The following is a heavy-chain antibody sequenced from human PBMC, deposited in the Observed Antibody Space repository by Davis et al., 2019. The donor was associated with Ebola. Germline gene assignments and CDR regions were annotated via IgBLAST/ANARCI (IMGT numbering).Heavy chain of an antibody. CDR2: IKQDGSEK. V-gene: IGHV3-7*03. CDR3: ARALAEGDFYYYYYGMDV. D-gene: IGHD3-3*02. Sequence: PGGSLRLSCAASGFTFSGYWMSWVRQAPGKGLEWVANIKQDGSEKYYVDSVKGRFTISRDNAKNSLYLQMNSLRAEDTAVYYCARALAEGDFYYYYYGMDVWGQGTTVTVSS. J-gene: IGHJ6*02. CDR1: GFTFSGYW.